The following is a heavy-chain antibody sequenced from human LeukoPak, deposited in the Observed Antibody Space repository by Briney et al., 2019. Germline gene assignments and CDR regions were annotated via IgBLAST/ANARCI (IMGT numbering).Heavy chain of an antibody. CDR3: ARVGSDIGSTVRGGVDY. D-gene: IGHD3-10*01. V-gene: IGHV4-34*01. CDR2: INHSGST. CDR1: GGSITSYY. J-gene: IGHJ4*02. Sequence: SETLSLTCTASGGSITSYYWSWIRQPPGKGLEWIGEINHSGSTNYNPSLKSRVTISVDTSKNQFSLKLSSVTAADTAVYYCARVGSDIGSTVRGGVDYWGQGTLVTVSS.